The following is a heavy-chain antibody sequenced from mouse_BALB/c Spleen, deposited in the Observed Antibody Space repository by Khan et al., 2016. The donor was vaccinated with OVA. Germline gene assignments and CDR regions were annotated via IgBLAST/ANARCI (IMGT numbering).Heavy chain of an antibody. J-gene: IGHJ4*01. Sequence: EVQLQESGPDLVKPSQSLSLTCTVTGYSITSGYSWHWIRQFPGNKLEWMGYIYHSGSINYNPSPKSRFSITRDTSKNLFFLQLNSVTTEDTATYYCARDGNYMDYWGQGTSVTVSS. D-gene: IGHD2-1*01. V-gene: IGHV3-1*02. CDR1: GYSITSGYS. CDR2: IYHSGSI. CDR3: ARDGNYMDY.